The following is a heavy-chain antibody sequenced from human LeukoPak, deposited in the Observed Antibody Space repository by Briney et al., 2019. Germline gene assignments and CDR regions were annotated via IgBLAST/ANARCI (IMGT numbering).Heavy chain of an antibody. CDR3: AKGVHDFWSGHAFDI. D-gene: IGHD3-3*01. J-gene: IGHJ3*02. V-gene: IGHV3-9*01. CDR1: RFSFDDYA. Sequence: GGSLRLSCTASRFSFDDYAMHWVRQIPGKGLEWASAISWNSGSRGYADSVKGRFTISRDNAKSSLYLQMNSLRPEDTALYYCAKGVHDFWSGHAFDIWGQGTMVTVSS. CDR2: ISWNSGSR.